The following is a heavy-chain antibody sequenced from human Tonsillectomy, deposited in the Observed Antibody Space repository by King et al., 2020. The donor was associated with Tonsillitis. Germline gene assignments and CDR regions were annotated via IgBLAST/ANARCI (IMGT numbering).Heavy chain of an antibody. CDR3: AKEGTATIAAAGITSGFDF. D-gene: IGHD6-13*01. Sequence: VQLVESGGGVVQPGGSLRLSCAASGFIFSNYGMHWVRQAPGKGLEWVAFVRDEESYKYYADSVKGRFTISRDDSKNTLYLQMDSLRAEDTAVYYCAKEGTATIAAAGITSGFDFWGQGTLVTVSS. V-gene: IGHV3-30*02. CDR2: VRDEESYK. CDR1: GFIFSNYG. J-gene: IGHJ4*02.